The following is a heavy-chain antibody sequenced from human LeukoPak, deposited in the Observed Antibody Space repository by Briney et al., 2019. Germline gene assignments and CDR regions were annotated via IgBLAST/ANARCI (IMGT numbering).Heavy chain of an antibody. CDR2: FCYSGST. D-gene: IGHD2-21*01. Sequence: SETLSLTCTVSGGSIISNTYCWGWIRQPPGKGLEWIGSFCYSGSTYSNPSLKSRVTISLDTSKNQFSLKVNSVTAADTAVYYCARMRVTLAIFDYWGQGTLVTVSS. CDR1: GGSIISNTYC. J-gene: IGHJ4*02. V-gene: IGHV4-39*07. CDR3: ARMRVTLAIFDY.